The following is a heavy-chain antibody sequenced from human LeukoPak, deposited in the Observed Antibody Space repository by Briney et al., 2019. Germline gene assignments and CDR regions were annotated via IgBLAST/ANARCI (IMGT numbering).Heavy chain of an antibody. CDR3: AEDPVAYYYDSSGYPNSY. Sequence: GASVKVSCKTSGYTFSNYDINWVRQVTGQGLEWMGWMNPHSANTGYAQKFQGRVTITMNSSISTAYMELGSLRSEDTAVYYCAEDPVAYYYDSSGYPNSYWGQGTLVTVSS. V-gene: IGHV1-8*03. D-gene: IGHD3-22*01. CDR2: MNPHSANT. J-gene: IGHJ4*02. CDR1: GYTFSNYD.